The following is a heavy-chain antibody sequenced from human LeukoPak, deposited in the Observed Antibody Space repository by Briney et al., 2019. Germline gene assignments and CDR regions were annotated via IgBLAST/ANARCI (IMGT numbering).Heavy chain of an antibody. CDR1: GFTVSEYD. Sequence: GGSLRLSCAASGFTVSEYDMHWVRQATGKGLEWVPAIGIVGDTYYVGSVKGRFTMSRDNASNKVHLQMNSLRDGDTGFYYCLRDYHGMDVWGQGTTVIVSS. V-gene: IGHV3-13*01. J-gene: IGHJ6*02. CDR3: LRDYHGMDV. CDR2: IGIVGDT. D-gene: IGHD3-16*02.